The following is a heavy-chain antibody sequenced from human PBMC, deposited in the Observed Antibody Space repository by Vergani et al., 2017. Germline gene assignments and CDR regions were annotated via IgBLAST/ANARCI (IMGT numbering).Heavy chain of an antibody. CDR2: ISYDGSNK. CDR1: GFTFSSYG. J-gene: IGHJ4*02. Sequence: QVQLVESGGGVVQPGRSLRLSCAASGFTFSSYGMHWVRQAPGKGLEWVAVISYDGSNKYYADSVKGRFTISRDNSKNPLYLQMNSLRAEDTAVYYCAKGVSPYIWGSLLLGYWGQGTLVTVSS. D-gene: IGHD3-16*01. CDR3: AKGVSPYIWGSLLLGY. V-gene: IGHV3-30*18.